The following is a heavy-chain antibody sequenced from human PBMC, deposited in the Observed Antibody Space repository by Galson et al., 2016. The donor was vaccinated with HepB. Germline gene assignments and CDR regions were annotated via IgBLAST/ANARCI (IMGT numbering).Heavy chain of an antibody. CDR1: GFTFSSYA. CDR2: ISGSGGST. Sequence: SLRLSCAASGFTFSSYAMSWVRQAPGKGLEWVSAISGSGGSTYYADSVKGRFTISRDNSKNTLYLQMNSLRAEDTAVYYCAKDYRPYYYGSGRSPFDYWGQGTLVTVSS. CDR3: AKDYRPYYYGSGRSPFDY. V-gene: IGHV3-23*01. D-gene: IGHD3-10*01. J-gene: IGHJ4*02.